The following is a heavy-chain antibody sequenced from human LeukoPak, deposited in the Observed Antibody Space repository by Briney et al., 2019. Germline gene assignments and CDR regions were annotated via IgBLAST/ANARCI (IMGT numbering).Heavy chain of an antibody. J-gene: IGHJ6*02. D-gene: IGHD2-2*01. CDR1: GFTLSGSA. CDR2: IRSKANSYAT. Sequence: GGSLRLSCAASGFTLSGSAMHWVRQASGKGLEWVGRIRSKANSYATAYAASVKGRFTISRDDSKNTAYMQMNSLKTEDTAVYYCTRSKATCSSTSCYGDYYYYYGMDVWGQGTTVTVSS. V-gene: IGHV3-73*01. CDR3: TRSKATCSSTSCYGDYYYYYGMDV.